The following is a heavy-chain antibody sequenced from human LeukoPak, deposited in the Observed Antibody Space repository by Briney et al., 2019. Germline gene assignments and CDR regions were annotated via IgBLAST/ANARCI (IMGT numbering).Heavy chain of an antibody. CDR1: GYTFTGYY. D-gene: IGHD6-13*01. V-gene: IGHV1-2*02. CDR2: INPNSGGT. CDR3: ASSIAAAGFFDY. J-gene: IGHJ4*02. Sequence: ASVKVSCKASGYTFTGYYMHWVRQAPGQGLEWMGWINPNSGGTNYAQKFQGRVTMTRDTSISTAYMELSRLRSDDTAVYYCASSIAAAGFFDYWDQGTLVTVSS.